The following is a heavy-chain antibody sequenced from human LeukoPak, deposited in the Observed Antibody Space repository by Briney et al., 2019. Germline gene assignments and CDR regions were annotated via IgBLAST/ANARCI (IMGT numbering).Heavy chain of an antibody. V-gene: IGHV3-23*01. Sequence: GGSLRLSCAASGFTFSSYGMSWVRQAPGKGLEWVSAISGSGGSTYYADSVKGRFTISRDNSKNTLYLQMNSLRAEDTAVYYCAKGVGFGARLGYFDYWGQGTLVTVSS. CDR1: GFTFSSYG. CDR3: AKGVGFGARLGYFDY. D-gene: IGHD3-10*01. CDR2: ISGSGGST. J-gene: IGHJ4*02.